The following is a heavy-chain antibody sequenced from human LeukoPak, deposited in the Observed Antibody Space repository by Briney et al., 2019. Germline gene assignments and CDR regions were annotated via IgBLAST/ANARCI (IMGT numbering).Heavy chain of an antibody. CDR2: MNPNSGNT. Sequence: ASVKVSCKASGGTFSSYAISWVRQATGQGLEWMGWMNPNSGNTGYAQKFQGRVTITRNTSISTAYMELSSLRSEDTAVYYCARGDCSSTSCYEDGAFDIWGQGTMVTVSS. CDR1: GGTFSSYA. J-gene: IGHJ3*02. V-gene: IGHV1-8*03. CDR3: ARGDCSSTSCYEDGAFDI. D-gene: IGHD2-2*01.